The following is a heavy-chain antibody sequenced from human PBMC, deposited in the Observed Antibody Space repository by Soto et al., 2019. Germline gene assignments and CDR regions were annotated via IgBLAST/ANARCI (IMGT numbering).Heavy chain of an antibody. CDR1: GFTFSSYG. CDR3: ARDSQKLRFLEWLSNDYYFDY. Sequence: GGSLRLSCAASGFTFSSYGMHWVRQAPGKGLEWVAVIWYDGSNKYYADSVKGRFTISRDNSKNTLYLQMNSLRAEDTAVYYCARDSQKLRFLEWLSNDYYFDYWGQGTLVTVSS. CDR2: IWYDGSNK. D-gene: IGHD3-3*01. V-gene: IGHV3-33*01. J-gene: IGHJ4*02.